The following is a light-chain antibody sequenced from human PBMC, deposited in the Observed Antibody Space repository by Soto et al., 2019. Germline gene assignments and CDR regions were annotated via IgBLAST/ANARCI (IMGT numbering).Light chain of an antibody. CDR3: QQLISYPFT. J-gene: IGKJ5*01. CDR2: AAS. Sequence: IQLTQSPSSLSASVGDRVTITCRASQDISTYLAWYQQKPGKAPKLLISAASTLQSGVPSRFSGSGSGTEVTLTISSLQPEDFATYHCQQLISYPFTFGRGTRLET. V-gene: IGKV1-9*01. CDR1: QDISTY.